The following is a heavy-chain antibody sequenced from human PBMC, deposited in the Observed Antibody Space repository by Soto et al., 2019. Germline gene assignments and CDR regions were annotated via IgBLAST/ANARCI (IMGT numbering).Heavy chain of an antibody. J-gene: IGHJ6*02. CDR1: RGSFSGFY. Sequence: LSLTCGVYRGSFSGFYWSWIRQSPGKGLEWIGEINHSGTTNYNPSFNNRVTISVDRSTNNFSLKMTSVTAADAAVYYCARGRGYVYGSNFYGLDVWGQGTTVTVSS. V-gene: IGHV4-34*01. CDR2: INHSGTT. CDR3: ARGRGYVYGSNFYGLDV. D-gene: IGHD5-18*01.